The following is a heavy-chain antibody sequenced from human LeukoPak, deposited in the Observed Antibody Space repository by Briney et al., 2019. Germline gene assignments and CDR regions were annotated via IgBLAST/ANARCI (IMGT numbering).Heavy chain of an antibody. V-gene: IGHV3-30-3*01. Sequence: PGGSLRLSCAASGFTFSSYAMHWVRQAPGKGLEWVAVISYDGSNKYYADSVKGRFTISRDNSKNTLYLQMNSLRAEDTAVYYCASYTGGTVTTYGWFDSWGQGTLVTVSS. CDR3: ASYTGGTVTTYGWFDS. CDR1: GFTFSSYA. CDR2: ISYDGSNK. J-gene: IGHJ5*01. D-gene: IGHD4-17*01.